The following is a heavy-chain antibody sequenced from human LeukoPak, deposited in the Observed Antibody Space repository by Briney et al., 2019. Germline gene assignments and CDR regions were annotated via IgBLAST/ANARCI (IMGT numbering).Heavy chain of an antibody. Sequence: GGSLRLSCAASGFTLNNYEMNWVRQAPGKGLEWVSYISPSGSTRYYADSVQGRFTISKDNGKNSMSLQMSSLRVEDTALYYCARVVSPVDMVRGVADFFYNYYMDVWGKGTTVTISS. CDR1: GFTLNNYE. CDR2: ISPSGSTR. D-gene: IGHD3-10*01. J-gene: IGHJ6*03. CDR3: ARVVSPVDMVRGVADFFYNYYMDV. V-gene: IGHV3-48*03.